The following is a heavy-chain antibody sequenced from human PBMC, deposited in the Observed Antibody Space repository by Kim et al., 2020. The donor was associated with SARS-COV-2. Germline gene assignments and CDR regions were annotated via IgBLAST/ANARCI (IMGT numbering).Heavy chain of an antibody. D-gene: IGHD5-18*01. V-gene: IGHV4-30-4*01. Sequence: SETLSLTCTVSGGSISSGDYYWSWIRQPPGKGLEWIGYIYYSGSTYYNPSLKSRVTISVDTSKNQFSLKLSSVTAADTAVYYCARDLGYSYGYRGMDVWGQGTTVTVSS. CDR3: ARDLGYSYGYRGMDV. J-gene: IGHJ6*02. CDR1: GGSISSGDYY. CDR2: IYYSGST.